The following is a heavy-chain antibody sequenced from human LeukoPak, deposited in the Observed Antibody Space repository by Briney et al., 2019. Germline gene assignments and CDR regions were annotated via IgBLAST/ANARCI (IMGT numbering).Heavy chain of an antibody. CDR1: GGSFSGYY. V-gene: IGHV4-34*01. CDR3: ARFFPNYFDY. CDR2: INHSGST. Sequence: SETLSLTXAVYGGSFSGYYWSWIRQPPGKGLEWIGEINHSGSTNYNPSLKSRVTISVDTSKNQFSLKLSSVTAADTAVYYCARFFPNYFDYWGQGTLVTVSS. J-gene: IGHJ4*02. D-gene: IGHD3-3*01.